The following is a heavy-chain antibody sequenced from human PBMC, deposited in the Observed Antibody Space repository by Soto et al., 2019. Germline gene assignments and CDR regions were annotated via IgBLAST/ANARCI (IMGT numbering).Heavy chain of an antibody. V-gene: IGHV4-4*02. CDR3: ATAVVVVAATPLFYDY. J-gene: IGHJ4*02. CDR1: GGSISSSNW. CDR2: IYHSGST. Sequence: SETLSLTCAVSGGSISSSNWWSWVRQPPGKGLEWIGEIYHSGSTNYNPSLKSRVTISVDTSKNQFSLKLSSVTAADTAVYYCATAVVVVAATPLFYDYWGQGTLVTVSS. D-gene: IGHD2-15*01.